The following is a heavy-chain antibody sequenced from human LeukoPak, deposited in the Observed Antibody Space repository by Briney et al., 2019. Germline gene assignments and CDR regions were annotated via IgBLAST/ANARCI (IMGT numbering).Heavy chain of an antibody. Sequence: PSETLSLTCTVSGGSISSYYWSWIRQPPGKGLEWIGYIYYSGSTNYNPSLKSRVTISVDTSKNQFSLKLSSVTAADTAVYYYADHQVGATRNWGQGTLVTVSS. CDR2: IYYSGST. D-gene: IGHD1-26*01. J-gene: IGHJ4*02. CDR3: ADHQVGATRN. V-gene: IGHV4-59*01. CDR1: GGSISSYY.